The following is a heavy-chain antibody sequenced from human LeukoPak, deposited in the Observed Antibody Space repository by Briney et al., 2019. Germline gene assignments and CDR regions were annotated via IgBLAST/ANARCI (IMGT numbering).Heavy chain of an antibody. CDR1: GGSFSGYY. Sequence: SETLSLTCAVYGGSFSGYYWSWIRQPPGKGLEWIGEINHSGSTNYNPSLKSRVTISVDTSKNQFSLKLSSVTAADTAVYYCARRVPLDYWGQGTLVTGSS. CDR3: ARRVPLDY. D-gene: IGHD1-1*01. CDR2: INHSGST. J-gene: IGHJ4*02. V-gene: IGHV4-34*01.